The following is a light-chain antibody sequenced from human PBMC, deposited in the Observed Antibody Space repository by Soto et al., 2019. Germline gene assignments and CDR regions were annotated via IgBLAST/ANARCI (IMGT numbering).Light chain of an antibody. V-gene: IGKV3-15*01. J-gene: IGKJ2*01. Sequence: EIVMTQSPATLSVSPGERATLSCRASQSVSSNLAWYQQKPGQAPRLLIYGASTRATGIPARFSGSGSGTEFPLTISRLQSEDFAVYYCQQYNRGPEGDTFGQGTKLEIK. CDR1: QSVSSN. CDR2: GAS. CDR3: QQYNRGPEGDT.